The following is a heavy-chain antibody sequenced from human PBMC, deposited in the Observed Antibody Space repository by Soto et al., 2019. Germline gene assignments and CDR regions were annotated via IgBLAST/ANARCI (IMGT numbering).Heavy chain of an antibody. CDR3: AKDRRAVAGTNYFDY. CDR2: ISYDGSNK. V-gene: IGHV3-30*18. J-gene: IGHJ4*02. D-gene: IGHD6-19*01. CDR1: GFTFSSYG. Sequence: QVQLVESGGGVVQPGRSLRLSCAASGFTFSSYGMHWVRQAPGKGLEWVAVISYDGSNKYYADSVKGRFTISRDNSKNTLDLQMNSLRAEDTAVYYCAKDRRAVAGTNYFDYWGQGTLVTVSS.